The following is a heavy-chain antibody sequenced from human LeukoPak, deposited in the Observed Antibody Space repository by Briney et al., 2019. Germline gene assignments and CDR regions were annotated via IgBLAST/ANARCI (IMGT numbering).Heavy chain of an antibody. CDR3: ARDRGYTQDY. J-gene: IGHJ4*02. V-gene: IGHV3-74*01. D-gene: IGHD5-12*01. Sequence: GGSLRLSCAASGFTFSTYWMHWVRQAPGKGLVWVSHIKSDGSSPSYADSVKGRFTISRDNAKNTLYLQMNNLRADDTAVYYCARDRGYTQDYWGQGTLVTVSS. CDR1: GFTFSTYW. CDR2: IKSDGSSP.